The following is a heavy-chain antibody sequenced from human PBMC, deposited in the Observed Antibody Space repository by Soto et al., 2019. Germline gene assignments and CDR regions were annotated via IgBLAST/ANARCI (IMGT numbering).Heavy chain of an antibody. CDR3: AKAYFVWSSEQPYYFDY. CDR2: ISGSGGRS. CDR1: GFTFSHYA. J-gene: IGHJ4*02. D-gene: IGHD3-16*01. V-gene: IGHV3-23*01. Sequence: GGSLRLSCAASGFTFSHYAMTWVRQGPGKGLEWVSGISGSGGRSYYADSVKGRFTISRDNSKSTLYLQMNSLRAEDTAVYYCAKAYFVWSSEQPYYFDYWGQGTLVTVSS.